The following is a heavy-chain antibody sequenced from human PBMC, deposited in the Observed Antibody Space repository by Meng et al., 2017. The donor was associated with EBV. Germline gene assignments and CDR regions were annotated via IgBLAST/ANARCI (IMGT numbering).Heavy chain of an antibody. CDR3: ARRGGVADWFDS. Sequence: QVQLVLSGGELQKPEASVSVSCTASGYTFTSYGMHWVRQAHGQRLEWMGWINAGNGNTKHSLKFRGSVTITRDTSASTVYMGLRSLRSEATALYYCARRGGVADWFDSWGQGTLVTVSS. V-gene: IGHV1-3*01. D-gene: IGHD2-15*01. CDR1: GYTFTSYG. CDR2: INAGNGNT. J-gene: IGHJ5*01.